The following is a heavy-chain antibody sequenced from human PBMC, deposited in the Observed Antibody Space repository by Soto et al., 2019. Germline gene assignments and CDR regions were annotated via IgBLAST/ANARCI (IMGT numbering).Heavy chain of an antibody. CDR2: IYYSGST. CDR1: GGSISTSSYY. J-gene: IGHJ4*02. CDR3: ARLIAAAGGNRAY. Sequence: QLQLQESGPGLVKPSETLSLTCTVSGGSISTSSYYWGWIRQPPGKGLEWIGSIYYSGSTYYNPSLKSRVTISADTSKNQFSLKLSSVTAADTAVYYCARLIAAAGGNRAYWGQGTPVTVSS. V-gene: IGHV4-39*01. D-gene: IGHD6-13*01.